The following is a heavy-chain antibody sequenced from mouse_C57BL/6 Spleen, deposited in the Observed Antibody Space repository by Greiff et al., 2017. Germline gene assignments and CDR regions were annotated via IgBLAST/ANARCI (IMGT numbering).Heavy chain of an antibody. CDR3: TRDQLAIPFAY. V-gene: IGHV1-15*01. CDR2: IDPETGGT. J-gene: IGHJ3*01. CDR1: GYTFTDYE. D-gene: IGHD1-1*01. Sequence: VVRPGASVTLSCKASGYTFTDYEMHWVKQTPVHGLEWIGAIDPETGGTAYNQKFKGKAILTADKSSSTAYMELRSLTSEDSAVYYCTRDQLAIPFAYRRQATLVTASA.